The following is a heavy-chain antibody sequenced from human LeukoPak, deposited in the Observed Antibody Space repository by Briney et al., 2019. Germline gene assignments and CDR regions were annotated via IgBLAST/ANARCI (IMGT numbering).Heavy chain of an antibody. CDR1: GFNFNIYS. D-gene: IGHD3-22*01. V-gene: IGHV3-21*04. CDR2: ISSGSSYM. Sequence: PGGSLRLSCAASGFNFNIYSMNWVRQAPGKGLEWISSISSGSSYMSYADSVRGRFTISRDNSKNTLYLQMNSLGAEDTAVYYCARVSYYDSSGYYFLSYVDYWGQGTLVTVSS. J-gene: IGHJ4*02. CDR3: ARVSYYDSSGYYFLSYVDY.